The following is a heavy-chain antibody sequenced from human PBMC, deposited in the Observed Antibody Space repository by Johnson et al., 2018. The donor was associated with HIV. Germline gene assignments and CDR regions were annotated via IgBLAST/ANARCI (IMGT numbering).Heavy chain of an antibody. CDR1: GFTVRSNY. CDR3: AREGLWWGAFDI. CDR2: IYSGGDT. D-gene: IGHD2-21*01. V-gene: IGHV3-53*05. J-gene: IGHJ3*02. Sequence: VRLVETGGGLIQPGGSLRLSCEASGFTVRSNYISWVRQAPGKGLEWVSVIYSGGDTYYADSMRGRFTISRDNSKNTLYLQMNSLRAEDTAVYYCAREGLWWGAFDIWGQGTMVTVSS.